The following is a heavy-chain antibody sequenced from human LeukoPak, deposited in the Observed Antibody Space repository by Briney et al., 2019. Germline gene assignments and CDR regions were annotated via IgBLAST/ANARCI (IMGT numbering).Heavy chain of an antibody. D-gene: IGHD3-10*01. V-gene: IGHV3-30*01. CDR2: ISYDGSIE. J-gene: IGHJ4*02. Sequence: PGGSLRLSCAASGFTFSNYAMHWVRQAPGKGPEWVAVISYDGSIEYYADSVKGRFTISRDNSKNTLYLQMNSLRAEDTAVYYCAKQMVRGAHFDYWGQGTLVTVSS. CDR1: GFTFSNYA. CDR3: AKQMVRGAHFDY.